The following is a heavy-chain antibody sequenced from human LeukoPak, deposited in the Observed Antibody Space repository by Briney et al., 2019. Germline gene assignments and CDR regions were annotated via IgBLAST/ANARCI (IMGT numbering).Heavy chain of an antibody. V-gene: IGHV3-48*03. Sequence: PGGSLRLSCAASGFTFSSYEMNWVRQAPGKGLEWVSYISSSGTTIYYADSVKGRFTISRDNAKNPLYLQMTSLRAEDTAIYYCARDSSSWYYFDYWGQGTLVTVSS. CDR3: ARDSSSWYYFDY. CDR2: ISSSGTTI. CDR1: GFTFSSYE. J-gene: IGHJ4*02. D-gene: IGHD6-13*01.